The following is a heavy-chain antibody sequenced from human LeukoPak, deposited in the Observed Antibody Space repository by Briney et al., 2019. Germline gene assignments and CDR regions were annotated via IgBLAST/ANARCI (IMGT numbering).Heavy chain of an antibody. CDR2: IYYSGSTSGST. Sequence: PSETLSLTCTVSGGSMSSFYWSWIRQPPGKGLEWIGYIYYSGSTSGSTNYNPSLKSRVSISVDTSKNQFSLKLSSVTAADTAVYYCARRGSGTYRLDYWGQGTLVTVSS. J-gene: IGHJ4*02. D-gene: IGHD3-10*01. V-gene: IGHV4-59*01. CDR3: ARRGSGTYRLDY. CDR1: GGSMSSFY.